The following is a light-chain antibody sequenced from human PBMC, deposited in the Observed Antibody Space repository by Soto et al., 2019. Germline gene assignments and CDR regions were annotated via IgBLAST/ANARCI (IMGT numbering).Light chain of an antibody. Sequence: DIQLTQSPSSLSASVGDRVTITCRVSQGISNDLGWYQQKPGKAPKRLIYAASSLQSGVPSRFSGSGSGTEFTLTINSLQPEDFATYYCLQHNSYPRAFGQGTKVDI. CDR3: LQHNSYPRA. CDR1: QGISND. CDR2: AAS. V-gene: IGKV1-17*01. J-gene: IGKJ1*01.